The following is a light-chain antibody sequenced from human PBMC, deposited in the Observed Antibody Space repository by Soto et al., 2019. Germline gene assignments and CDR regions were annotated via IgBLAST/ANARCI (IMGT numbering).Light chain of an antibody. CDR2: AAS. CDR3: QQFNNWPPAWT. CDR1: QSVGVN. J-gene: IGKJ1*01. V-gene: IGKV3-15*01. Sequence: EIVMTQSPATLSVSPGERATLSCRASQSVGVNLAWYQQKSGQVPRLLIYAASTRATGIPARFGGSGSGTEFTLTISGLQSEDFAVYYCQQFNNWPPAWTFGQGTKVEI.